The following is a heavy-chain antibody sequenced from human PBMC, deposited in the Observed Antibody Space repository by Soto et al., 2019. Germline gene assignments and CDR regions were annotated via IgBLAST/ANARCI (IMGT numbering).Heavy chain of an antibody. J-gene: IGHJ3*02. CDR3: ARDSGAARTTPENNAFDI. CDR2: IYYSGST. Sequence: PSETLSLTCPFSGGSISSYYRSWIRQPPGKGLEWIGYIYYSGSTNYNPSLKSRVTISVDTSKNQFSLKLSSVTAADTAVYYCARDSGAARTTPENNAFDIWGQGTMVTVSS. D-gene: IGHD6-6*01. V-gene: IGHV4-59*01. CDR1: GGSISSYY.